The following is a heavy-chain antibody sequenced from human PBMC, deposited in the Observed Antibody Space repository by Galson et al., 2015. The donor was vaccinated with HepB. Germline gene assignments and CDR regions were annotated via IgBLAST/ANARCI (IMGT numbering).Heavy chain of an antibody. CDR2: INPSGGST. D-gene: IGHD6-19*01. V-gene: IGHV1-46*01. Sequence: SVKVSCKASGYTFTSYYMHWVRQAPGQGLEWMGIINPSGGSTSYAQKFQGRVTMTRDTSTSTVYMELSSLRSEDTAVYYCARVAGYSSGWNTPAFDYWGQGTLVTVSS. CDR3: ARVAGYSSGWNTPAFDY. J-gene: IGHJ4*02. CDR1: GYTFTSYY.